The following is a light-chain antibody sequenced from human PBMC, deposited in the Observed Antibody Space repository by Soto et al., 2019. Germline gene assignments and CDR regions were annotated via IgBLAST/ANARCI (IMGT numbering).Light chain of an antibody. CDR2: DAS. CDR1: QNINNY. J-gene: IGKJ5*01. V-gene: IGKV1-33*01. CDR3: QQYENLPT. Sequence: DIQMTQSPSSLSASVGDRVTITCQASQNINNYLNWYQQKSGRAPKLLIYDASNLEAGVPSRFRGSGSGTDFTFTISRLQPEDIATYYCQQYENLPTFGQRTRLEI.